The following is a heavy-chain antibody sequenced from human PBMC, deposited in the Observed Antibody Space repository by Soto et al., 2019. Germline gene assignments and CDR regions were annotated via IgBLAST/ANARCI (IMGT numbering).Heavy chain of an antibody. CDR3: AKHRDSSGVSGYFQY. J-gene: IGHJ4*02. V-gene: IGHV3-23*01. CDR2: ISGSGDST. Sequence: PGGSLRLSCAASGFTCSSYAMSWVRQAPGKGLEWVSAISGSGDSTYYADSVKGRFTISRDNSKNTLYLQMNSLRAEDTAVYYCAKHRDSSGVSGYFQYWGQGTLVTVSS. D-gene: IGHD6-25*01. CDR1: GFTCSSYA.